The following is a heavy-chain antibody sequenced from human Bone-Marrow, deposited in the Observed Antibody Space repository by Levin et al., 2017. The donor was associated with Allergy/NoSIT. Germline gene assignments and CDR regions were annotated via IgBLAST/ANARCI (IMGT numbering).Heavy chain of an antibody. Sequence: SVKVSCKASGGTFSSYAISWVRQAPGQGLEWMGRIIPILGIANYAQKFQGRVTITADKSTSTAYMELSSLRSEDTAVYYCAGPGGPESIAAAGPPAFDIWGQGTMVTVSS. J-gene: IGHJ3*02. CDR2: IIPILGIA. V-gene: IGHV1-69*04. CDR3: AGPGGPESIAAAGPPAFDI. D-gene: IGHD6-13*01. CDR1: GGTFSSYA.